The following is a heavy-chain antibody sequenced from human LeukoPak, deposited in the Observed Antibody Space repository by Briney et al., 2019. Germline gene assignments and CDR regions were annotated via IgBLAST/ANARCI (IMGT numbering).Heavy chain of an antibody. J-gene: IGHJ4*02. V-gene: IGHV3-30-3*01. CDR3: ARASVAGMAFFDY. D-gene: IGHD6-19*01. CDR2: ISYDGSNK. CDR1: GFTFSSYA. Sequence: PGGSLRLSCAASGFTFSSYAMHWVRQAPGKGLEWVAVISYDGSNKYYADSVKGRFTISRDNSKNTLYLQMNSLRAEDTAVYYCARASVAGMAFFDYWGQGTLVTVSS.